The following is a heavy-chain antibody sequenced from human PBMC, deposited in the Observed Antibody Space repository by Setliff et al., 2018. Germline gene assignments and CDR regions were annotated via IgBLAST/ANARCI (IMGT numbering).Heavy chain of an antibody. D-gene: IGHD5-12*01. J-gene: IGHJ4*02. CDR3: AGGSGWLITN. V-gene: IGHV3-7*03. Sequence: GGSLRLSCVASGFTFSNYEFNWVRQAPGKGLEWVANIKQDGTGMYYLDSVKGRFTISRDNEKNSLFLLMNSLRAEDTAVYYCAGGSGWLITNWGQGTLVTVSS. CDR1: GFTFSNYE. CDR2: IKQDGTGM.